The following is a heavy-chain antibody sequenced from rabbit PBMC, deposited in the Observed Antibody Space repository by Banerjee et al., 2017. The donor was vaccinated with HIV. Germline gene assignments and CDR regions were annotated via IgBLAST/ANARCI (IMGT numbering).Heavy chain of an antibody. CDR2: INYDGSI. CDR1: GFDFSSDA. D-gene: IGHD4-1*01. CDR3: ARDLAGVIGWNFNL. Sequence: QEQLEESGGDLVKPEGSLTLTCTASGFDFSSDAMCWVRQAPGKGPEWIGYINYDGSIYYASWAKGRFTISKASWTTVTLQMTSLTAADTATYFCARDLAGVIGWNFNLWGPGTLVTVS. J-gene: IGHJ4*01. V-gene: IGHV1S45*01.